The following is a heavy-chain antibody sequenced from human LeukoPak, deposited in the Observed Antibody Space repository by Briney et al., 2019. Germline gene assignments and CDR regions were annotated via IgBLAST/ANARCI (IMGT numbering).Heavy chain of an antibody. D-gene: IGHD3-22*01. CDR2: IIPIFGTA. CDR1: GGTSSSYA. Sequence: SVKVSCKASGGTSSSYAISWVRQAPGQGLEWMGRIIPIFGTANYAQKFQGRVTITTDESTSTAYMELSSLRSDDTAVYYCARDHDSSGYYVWGQGTLVTVSS. V-gene: IGHV1-69*05. J-gene: IGHJ4*02. CDR3: ARDHDSSGYYV.